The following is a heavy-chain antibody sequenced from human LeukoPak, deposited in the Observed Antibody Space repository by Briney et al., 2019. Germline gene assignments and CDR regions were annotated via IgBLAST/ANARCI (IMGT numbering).Heavy chain of an antibody. V-gene: IGHV4-34*01. CDR1: GGSFGGYY. J-gene: IGHJ6*04. Sequence: NTSETLSLTCAVYGGSFGGYYWSWISQPPGKGLEWIGEINHSGSTNYNPSLKGRVTISVDTSKNQFSLKLSSVTAADTAVYYCARGPTGPSDVWGKGTTVTVSS. CDR2: INHSGST. CDR3: ARGPTGPSDV.